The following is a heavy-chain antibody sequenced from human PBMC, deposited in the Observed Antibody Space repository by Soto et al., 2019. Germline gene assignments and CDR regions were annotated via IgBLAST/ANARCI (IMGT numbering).Heavy chain of an antibody. CDR3: AQGSGYSYSYTLWFDP. Sequence: PGGSLRLSCAASGFTFRSYAMSWVRQAPGKGLEWVSDISGSGGSTYHTDYVKGRFIISRDNSKNTLYLQMNSLRAEDTALYYCAQGSGYSYSYTLWFDPWGQGTLVTVSS. CDR2: ISGSGGST. J-gene: IGHJ5*02. CDR1: GFTFRSYA. V-gene: IGHV3-23*01. D-gene: IGHD5-18*01.